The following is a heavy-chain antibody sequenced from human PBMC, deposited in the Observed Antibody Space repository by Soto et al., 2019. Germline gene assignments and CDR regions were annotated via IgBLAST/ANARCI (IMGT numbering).Heavy chain of an antibody. Sequence: SEALALTCTVPGGSISSEYWSWIRQPPGKGLEWIGYIYYSGSANYNPSLKSRATISVDTSKNQVSLRLSSVPAADTAVYYCAGLCSYGRCPDYWGKGTLVTVSS. CDR1: GGSISSEY. J-gene: IGHJ4*02. CDR2: IYYSGSA. CDR3: AGLCSYGRCPDY. V-gene: IGHV4-59*01. D-gene: IGHD2-15*01.